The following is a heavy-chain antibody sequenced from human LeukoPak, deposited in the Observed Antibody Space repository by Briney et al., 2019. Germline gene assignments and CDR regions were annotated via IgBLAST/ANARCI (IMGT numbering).Heavy chain of an antibody. CDR1: GYTFTGYY. CDR3: AAGYCGGGSCYVGDWFDP. V-gene: IGHV1-2*02. Sequence: GASVKVSCKASGYTFTGYYMHWVRQAPGQGLEWMGWINPNSGGTNYAQKFQGRVTMTRDTSISTAYMGLSRLRSDDTAVYYCAAGYCGGGSCYVGDWFDPWGQGTLVTVSS. J-gene: IGHJ5*02. D-gene: IGHD2-15*01. CDR2: INPNSGGT.